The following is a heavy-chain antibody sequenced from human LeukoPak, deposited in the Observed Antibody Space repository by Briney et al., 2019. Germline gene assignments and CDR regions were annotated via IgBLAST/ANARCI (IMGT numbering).Heavy chain of an antibody. CDR2: FSYDGSNK. Sequence: GESLTLSCAASGFTFSTYAMHWVRQPPGKGMEWVAVFSYDGSNKYYADSVKGRFTISRDNYKNTLYLQMNSLRPEDTAIYYCARDREDLLAGLDYWGEGTLVTVSS. D-gene: IGHD3-9*01. V-gene: IGHV3-30*04. J-gene: IGHJ4*02. CDR3: ARDREDLLAGLDY. CDR1: GFTFSTYA.